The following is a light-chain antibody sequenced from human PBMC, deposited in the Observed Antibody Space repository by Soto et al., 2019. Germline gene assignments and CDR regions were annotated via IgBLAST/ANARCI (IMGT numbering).Light chain of an antibody. V-gene: IGKV3-20*01. J-gene: IGKJ4*01. CDR1: QSLRSSY. CDR2: GAS. CDR3: QQYGSSPTT. Sequence: EIVLTQSPGTLSLSPGERATLSCRASQSLRSSYLTWYQQKPGQAPRLLIYGASSRATGIPDRFSGSGSGTDFTLTISRLEPEDFAVYYCQQYGSSPTTFGGGTKVEIK.